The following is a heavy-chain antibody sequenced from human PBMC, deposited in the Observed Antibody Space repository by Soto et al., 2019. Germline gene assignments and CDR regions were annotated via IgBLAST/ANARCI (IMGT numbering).Heavy chain of an antibody. CDR1: GFTFTRYS. CDR2: ISSTTNYI. CDR3: ARESEDLTSNFDF. V-gene: IGHV3-21*06. J-gene: IGHJ4*02. Sequence: GGSLRLSCAASGFTFTRYSMNWVRQAPGKGLEWVSSISSTTNYIYYGDSMKGRFTISRDNAKNSLYLEMNSLRAEDTAVYYCARESEDLTSNFDFWGQATLVTVSA.